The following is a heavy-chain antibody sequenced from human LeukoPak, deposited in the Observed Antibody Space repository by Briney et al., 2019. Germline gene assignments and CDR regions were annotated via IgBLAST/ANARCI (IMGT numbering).Heavy chain of an antibody. Sequence: GESLQISFKGSGSSFTTYWIGWARPTPGKGLEWMGIIYPGDSDTRYSPSFQGQVTISADKSISTAYLQWSSLKASDTAMYYCATDAGYWGQGTLVTVSS. V-gene: IGHV5-51*01. CDR3: ATDAGY. J-gene: IGHJ4*02. CDR2: IYPGDSDT. CDR1: GSSFTTYW. D-gene: IGHD6-13*01.